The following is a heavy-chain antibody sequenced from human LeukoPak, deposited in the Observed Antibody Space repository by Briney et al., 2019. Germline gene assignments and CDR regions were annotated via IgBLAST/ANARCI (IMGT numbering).Heavy chain of an antibody. D-gene: IGHD3-16*01. J-gene: IGHJ6*03. CDR3: AREWLGANYYYYYYMDV. CDR2: ISAYNGNT. CDR1: GYTFTSYG. V-gene: IGHV1-18*01. Sequence: ASVKVSCKASGYTFTSYGISWVRQAPGQGLEWMGWISAYNGNTNYAQKLQGRVTMTTDTSTSTAYMELSSLRSEDTAVYYCAREWLGANYYYYYYMDVWGKGTTVTVSS.